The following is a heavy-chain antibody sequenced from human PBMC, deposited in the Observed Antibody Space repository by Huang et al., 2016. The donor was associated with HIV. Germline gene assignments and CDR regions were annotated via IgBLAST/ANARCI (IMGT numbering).Heavy chain of an antibody. D-gene: IGHD4-17*01. CDR1: GGSIRSGGYY. CDR2: IHYSGST. J-gene: IGHJ1*01. V-gene: IGHV4-30-4*08. Sequence: QVQLQESGPGLVKPSQTLSLPCTVSGGSIRSGGYYWSWIRQPPGKGLAWIGYIHYSGSTYYNPSLKSRVTISEDTSKNQFSLRLTSVTAADTAVYYCARDRGYSDYLFWGLGTLVTVSS. CDR3: ARDRGYSDYLF.